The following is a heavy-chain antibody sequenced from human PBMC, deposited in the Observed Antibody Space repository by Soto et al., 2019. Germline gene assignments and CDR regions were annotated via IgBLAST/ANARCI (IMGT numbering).Heavy chain of an antibody. CDR3: ARDVVPAAPLYYYYGMDV. J-gene: IGHJ6*02. D-gene: IGHD2-2*01. Sequence: QVQLMQSGAEVKKPGASVKVSCKASGYTFTGYYMHWVQQAPGQGLEWMGWINPNSGGTNYAQKFQGRVTMTRDTSISTAYMELSRLRSDDTAVYYCARDVVPAAPLYYYYGMDVWGQGTTVTVSS. V-gene: IGHV1-2*02. CDR2: INPNSGGT. CDR1: GYTFTGYY.